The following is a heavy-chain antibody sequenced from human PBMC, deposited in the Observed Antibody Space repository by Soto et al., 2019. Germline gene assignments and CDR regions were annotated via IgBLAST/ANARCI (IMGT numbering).Heavy chain of an antibody. Sequence: QVQLVQSGAEVKKPGSSVKVSCKASGGTFSSYTISWVRQAPGQGLEWMGRIIPILGIANYAQKFQGRVTIAADKSTNTAYMELRRLRYEDTDVYYCASLSANYYGSPFDPWGQGTLVTVSS. CDR1: GGTFSSYT. V-gene: IGHV1-69*02. CDR3: ASLSANYYGSPFDP. J-gene: IGHJ5*02. CDR2: IIPILGIA. D-gene: IGHD3-10*01.